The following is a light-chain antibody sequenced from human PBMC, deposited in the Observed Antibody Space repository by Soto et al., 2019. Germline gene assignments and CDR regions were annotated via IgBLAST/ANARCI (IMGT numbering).Light chain of an antibody. CDR3: QQLHDYPIT. J-gene: IGKJ5*01. Sequence: IVMTQSPATLSVSPGERANLSCRASQSVGTKLAWYQQTPGQAPRLLIYGASNRATGVPARISGSVSGTEFTLTIASLQSEDFATYYCQQLHDYPITFGQGTRLEI. CDR2: GAS. V-gene: IGKV3-15*01. CDR1: QSVGTK.